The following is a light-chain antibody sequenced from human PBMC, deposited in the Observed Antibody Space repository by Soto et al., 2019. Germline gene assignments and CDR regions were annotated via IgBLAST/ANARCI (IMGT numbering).Light chain of an antibody. CDR2: DTS. CDR1: QSLSNSF. J-gene: IGKJ1*01. V-gene: IGKV3-20*01. Sequence: PGERATLSCRASQSLSNSFIAWYQQKPGQAPRLLIYDTSSRATGIPDRFSGSGSGTDFTLTISRLEPEDFAVYYCQQYGSSRWTFGQGTKVDIK. CDR3: QQYGSSRWT.